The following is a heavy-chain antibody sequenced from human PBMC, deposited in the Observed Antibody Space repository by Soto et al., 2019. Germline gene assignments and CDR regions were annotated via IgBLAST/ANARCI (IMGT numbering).Heavy chain of an antibody. Sequence: GGSLRLSCAASGFTFSSYSMNWVRQAPGKGLEWVSSISSSSSYIYYADSVKGRFTISRDNAKNSLYLQMNSLRAEDTAVYYCARDHSYYDSSGDYWGQGTLVTVSS. V-gene: IGHV3-21*01. D-gene: IGHD3-22*01. CDR1: GFTFSSYS. CDR3: ARDHSYYDSSGDY. J-gene: IGHJ4*02. CDR2: ISSSSSYI.